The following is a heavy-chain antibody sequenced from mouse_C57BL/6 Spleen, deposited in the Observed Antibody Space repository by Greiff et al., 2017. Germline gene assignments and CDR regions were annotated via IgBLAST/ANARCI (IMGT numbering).Heavy chain of an antibody. CDR3: TAWTVVANYYAMDY. J-gene: IGHJ4*01. CDR1: GFTFSNYW. Sequence: EVQLVESGGGLVQPGGSMKLSCVASGFTFSNYWMNWVRQSPEKGLEWVAQIRLKSDNYATHYAESVKGRFTISRDDSKSSVYLQMNNLRAEDTGIYYCTAWTVVANYYAMDYWGQGTSVTVSS. D-gene: IGHD1-1*01. V-gene: IGHV6-3*01. CDR2: IRLKSDNYAT.